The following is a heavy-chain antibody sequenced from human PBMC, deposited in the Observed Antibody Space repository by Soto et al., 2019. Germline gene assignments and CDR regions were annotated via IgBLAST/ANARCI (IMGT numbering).Heavy chain of an antibody. Sequence: LRLSCVASGFSFNNYGMHWVRQAPGKGLEWVAVIWYDGSNKYYADSVKGRFTISRDNSKNTLYLQMSSLRAEDTAVYFCARDPSHGSGSYLDYWGQGALVTVSS. CDR3: ARDPSHGSGSYLDY. CDR1: GFSFNNYG. CDR2: IWYDGSNK. V-gene: IGHV3-33*01. J-gene: IGHJ4*02. D-gene: IGHD3-10*01.